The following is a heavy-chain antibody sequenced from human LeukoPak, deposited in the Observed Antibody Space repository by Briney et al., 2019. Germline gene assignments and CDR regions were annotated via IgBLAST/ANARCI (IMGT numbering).Heavy chain of an antibody. D-gene: IGHD4-17*01. J-gene: IGHJ4*02. CDR3: AGGDYVVDY. Sequence: SETLSLTCTVSGGSISSYYWSWIRQPPGKGLGWVGYIYYSGSTNYNPSLKSRVTISVDTSKNQFSLKLSSGTAADTAVYYCAGGDYVVDYWGQGTLVTVSS. CDR2: IYYSGST. CDR1: GGSISSYY. V-gene: IGHV4-59*08.